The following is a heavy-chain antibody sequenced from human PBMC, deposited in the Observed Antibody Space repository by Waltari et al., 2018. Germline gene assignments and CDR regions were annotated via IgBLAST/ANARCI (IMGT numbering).Heavy chain of an antibody. V-gene: IGHV3-23*01. CDR3: AKDRKPVVVVAAAG. D-gene: IGHD2-15*01. J-gene: IGHJ4*02. CDR2: ISGSGGST. CDR1: GFTFSSYA. Sequence: EVQLLESGGGLVQPGGSLRLSCAASGFTFSSYAMSWVRQAPGKGLEWVSAISGSGGSTYYADSGKGRFTISRDKSKNTLYLQMNSLRAEDTAVYYCAKDRKPVVVVAAAGWGQGTLVTVSS.